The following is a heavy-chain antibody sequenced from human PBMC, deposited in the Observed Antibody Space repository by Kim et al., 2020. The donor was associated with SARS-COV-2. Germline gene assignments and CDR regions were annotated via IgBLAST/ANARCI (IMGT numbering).Heavy chain of an antibody. V-gene: IGHV4-39*01. D-gene: IGHD3-22*01. Sequence: SETLSLTCTVSGGSISSSSYYWGWIRQPPGKGLEWIGSIYYSGSTYYNPSLKSRVTISVDTSKNQFSLKLSSVTAADTAVYYCARHPQGSSGYYYVLGAFDIWGQGTMVTVSS. J-gene: IGHJ3*02. CDR1: GGSISSSSYY. CDR3: ARHPQGSSGYYYVLGAFDI. CDR2: IYYSGST.